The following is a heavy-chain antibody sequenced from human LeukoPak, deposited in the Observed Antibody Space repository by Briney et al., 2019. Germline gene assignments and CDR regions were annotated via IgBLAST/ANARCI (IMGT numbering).Heavy chain of an antibody. Sequence: GASVKVSCKASGYTFTGYYMHWVRQAPGQGLEWMGWINPNSGGTNYAQKFQGRVTMTRYTSISTAYMELSSLRSDDTAVYYCARDWSSSGWYGFNDYWGQGTLVTVSS. CDR3: ARDWSSSGWYGFNDY. D-gene: IGHD6-19*01. V-gene: IGHV1-2*02. CDR2: INPNSGGT. CDR1: GYTFTGYY. J-gene: IGHJ4*02.